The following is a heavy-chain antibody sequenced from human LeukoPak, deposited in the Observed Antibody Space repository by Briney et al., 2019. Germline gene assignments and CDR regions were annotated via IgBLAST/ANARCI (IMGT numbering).Heavy chain of an antibody. Sequence: SETLSLTCAVYIDSFSGCHWSWIRQPPGRGLEWIGEIDHTGNTKYNPSLKSRVTISADTSKNQFSLQLRALSAADTAVYFCARQGSISAFDFWGRGTLVTVSS. CDR3: ARQGSISAFDF. V-gene: IGHV4-34*01. CDR1: IDSFSGCH. CDR2: IDHTGNT. D-gene: IGHD2-21*01. J-gene: IGHJ4*02.